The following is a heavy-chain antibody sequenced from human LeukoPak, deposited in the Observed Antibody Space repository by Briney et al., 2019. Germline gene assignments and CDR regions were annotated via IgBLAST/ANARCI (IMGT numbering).Heavy chain of an antibody. CDR1: GGSISSGPYY. Sequence: SETLSLTCTVSGGSISSGPYYWGWIRQPPGKGLEWIGNIYYGENTYYNPSLKSRVTISIDTSKNQFSLKLSSVTAADTAVYYCARRSQYYGPDYWGQGTLVTVSS. D-gene: IGHD3-10*01. CDR3: ARRSQYYGPDY. CDR2: IYYGENT. J-gene: IGHJ4*02. V-gene: IGHV4-39*01.